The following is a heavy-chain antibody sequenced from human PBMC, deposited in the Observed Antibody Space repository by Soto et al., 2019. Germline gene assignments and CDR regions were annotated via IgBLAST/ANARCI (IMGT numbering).Heavy chain of an antibody. CDR2: IYYSGTT. D-gene: IGHD2-8*01. Sequence: SETLSLTCTVSGGSVSSGGYYWSWIRQHPGTGLEWIGYIYYSGTTYFNPSLKSRASISLDTSKNEFSLKLTSVTAADTAVYYCARRALLYCINGVCYKGVWWDYWGQGALVTVSS. CDR1: GGSVSSGGYY. V-gene: IGHV4-31*03. CDR3: ARRALLYCINGVCYKGVWWDY. J-gene: IGHJ4*02.